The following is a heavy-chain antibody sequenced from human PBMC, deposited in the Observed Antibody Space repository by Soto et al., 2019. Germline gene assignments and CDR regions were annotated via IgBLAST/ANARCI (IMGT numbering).Heavy chain of an antibody. CDR2: IYPGDSDT. CDR3: ARDFREDYYYYGMDV. V-gene: IGHV5-51*01. D-gene: IGHD3-3*01. CDR1: GYSFTSYW. J-gene: IGHJ6*02. Sequence: GESRKISCKGSGYSFTSYWIGWVRQMPGKGLEWMGIIYPGDSDTRYSPSFQGQVTISADKSISTAYLQWSSLKASDTAMYYCARDFREDYYYYGMDVWGQGTTVTVSS.